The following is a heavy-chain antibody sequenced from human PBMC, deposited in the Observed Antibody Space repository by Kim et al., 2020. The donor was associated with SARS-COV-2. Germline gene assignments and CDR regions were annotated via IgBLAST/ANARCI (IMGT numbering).Heavy chain of an antibody. CDR1: GGSISSYY. Sequence: SETLSLTCTVSGGSISSYYWSWIRQPPGKGLEWIGYIYYSGSTNYNPSLKSRVTISVDTSKNQFSLKLSSVTAADTAVYYCARPNYYYGMDVWGQGTTVTVSS. CDR2: IYYSGST. V-gene: IGHV4-59*08. J-gene: IGHJ6*02. CDR3: ARPNYYYGMDV.